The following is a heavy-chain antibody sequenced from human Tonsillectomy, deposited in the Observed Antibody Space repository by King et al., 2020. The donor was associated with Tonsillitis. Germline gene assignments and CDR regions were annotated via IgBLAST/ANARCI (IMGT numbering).Heavy chain of an antibody. CDR2: TKYDGSWA. V-gene: IGHV3-74*01. CDR1: GFSVRSYY. Sequence: VQLVESGGDLVQPGGSLRLSCAAAGFSVRSYYMHWVRQAPGKGLVLVALTKYDGSWADYTDSVKGRFTISRDNAKNTVYLEMNSLGADDTAVYYCARGSSGWNGIDYWGQGTLVTVSS. D-gene: IGHD6-19*01. CDR3: ARGSSGWNGIDY. J-gene: IGHJ4*02.